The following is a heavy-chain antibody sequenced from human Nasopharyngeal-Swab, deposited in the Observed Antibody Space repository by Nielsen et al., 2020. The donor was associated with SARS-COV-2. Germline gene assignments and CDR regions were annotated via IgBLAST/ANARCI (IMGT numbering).Heavy chain of an antibody. CDR3: AGFPYCSGGSCSNDY. J-gene: IGHJ4*02. D-gene: IGHD2-15*01. V-gene: IGHV4-31*02. CDR2: IYYSGST. Sequence: RQAPGKGLEWIGYIYYSGSTYYNPSLKSRVTISVDTSKNQFSLKLSSVTAADTAVYYCAGFPYCSGGSCSNDYWGQGTLVTSPQ.